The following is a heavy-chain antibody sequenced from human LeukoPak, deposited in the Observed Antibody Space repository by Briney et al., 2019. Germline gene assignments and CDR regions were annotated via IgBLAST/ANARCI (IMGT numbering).Heavy chain of an antibody. J-gene: IGHJ4*02. D-gene: IGHD1-26*01. CDR2: IYYSGST. Sequence: PSETLSLTCTVSGGSISSSSYYWGWIRQPPGKGLERIGSIYYSGSTYYNPSLKSRVTISVDTSKNQFSLKLSSVTAADTAVYYCASPSGSYYEHSPLDYWGQGTLVTVSS. CDR1: GGSISSSSYY. CDR3: ASPSGSYYEHSPLDY. V-gene: IGHV4-39*01.